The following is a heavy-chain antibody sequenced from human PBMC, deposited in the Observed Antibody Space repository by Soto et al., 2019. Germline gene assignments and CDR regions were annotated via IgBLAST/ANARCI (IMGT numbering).Heavy chain of an antibody. J-gene: IGHJ6*02. CDR3: ARVNSSSELDYYYYYGMDV. D-gene: IGHD6-13*01. V-gene: IGHV1-69*01. CDR2: IIPIFGTA. Sequence: QVQLVQSGAEVKKPGSSVKVSSKASGGTFSSYAISWVRQAPGQGLEWMGGIIPIFGTANYAQKFQGRVTITADESTSTAYMDLSSQRSEDTAVYYCARVNSSSELDYYYYYGMDVWGQGSTVSVSS. CDR1: GGTFSSYA.